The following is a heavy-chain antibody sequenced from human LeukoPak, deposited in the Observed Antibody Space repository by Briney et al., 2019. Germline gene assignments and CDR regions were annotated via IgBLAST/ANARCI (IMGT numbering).Heavy chain of an antibody. D-gene: IGHD3-10*01. CDR1: GFTFSSYA. V-gene: IGHV3-23*01. J-gene: IGHJ4*02. CDR3: AKRASGSGTSLDYFDY. Sequence: GRSLRLSCAASGFTFSSYAMSWVSQAPGKGLEWDSVISNSAGSTFYADSVKGRFTISRDNSKNTLYLQMNSLRAEDTAVYYCAKRASGSGTSLDYFDYWGQGTLVTVSS. CDR2: ISNSAGST.